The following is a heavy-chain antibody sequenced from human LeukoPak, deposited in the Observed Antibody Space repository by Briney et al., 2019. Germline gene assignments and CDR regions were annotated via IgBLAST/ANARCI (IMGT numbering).Heavy chain of an antibody. CDR1: GFTFSSYW. D-gene: IGHD6-19*01. CDR3: AKDVNGWYFDY. J-gene: IGHJ4*02. V-gene: IGHV3-7*01. CDR2: IKQDGSEK. Sequence: GGSLRLSCAASGFTFSSYWMNWVRQAPGKGLEWVANIKQDGSEKYYVDSVKGRFTISRDNAKNSLYLQMNSLRAEDTAVYYCAKDVNGWYFDYWGQGTLVTVSS.